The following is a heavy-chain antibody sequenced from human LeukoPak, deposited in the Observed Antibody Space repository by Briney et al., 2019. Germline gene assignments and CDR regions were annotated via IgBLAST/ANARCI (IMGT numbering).Heavy chain of an antibody. CDR2: ISGSGGST. Sequence: PGGSLRHSCAASGFTFSSYAMSWVRQAPGKGLEWVSAISGSGGSTYYADSVKGRFTISRDNSKNTLYLQMNSLRAEDTAVYYCAKGTDYGDYADAFDIWGQGTMVTVSS. D-gene: IGHD4-17*01. V-gene: IGHV3-23*01. J-gene: IGHJ3*02. CDR3: AKGTDYGDYADAFDI. CDR1: GFTFSSYA.